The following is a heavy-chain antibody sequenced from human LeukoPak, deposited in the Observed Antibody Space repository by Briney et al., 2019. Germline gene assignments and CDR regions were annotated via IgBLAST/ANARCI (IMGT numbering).Heavy chain of an antibody. Sequence: SETLSLTCNVSGGSISSGGSRWSWIRQHPGKGLEWIGYIYYSGSTYYNPSLESRLTMSVDTSKNQFSLHLTSVTAADTAVYYCARDWGTYFDYWGQVTLVTVSS. CDR3: ARDWGTYFDY. J-gene: IGHJ4*02. CDR2: IYYSGST. CDR1: GGSISSGGSR. D-gene: IGHD7-27*01. V-gene: IGHV4-31*03.